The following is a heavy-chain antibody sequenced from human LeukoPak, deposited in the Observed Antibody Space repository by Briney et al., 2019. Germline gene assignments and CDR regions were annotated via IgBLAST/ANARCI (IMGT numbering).Heavy chain of an antibody. V-gene: IGHV3-30-3*01. CDR2: ISYDGSNK. D-gene: IGHD5-18*01. CDR1: GFTFSSYA. J-gene: IGHJ6*02. Sequence: GGSLRLSCAASGFTFSSYAMHWVRQAPGKGLEGVAGISYDGSNKYYADSVKGRFTISRDNSKNTLYLQMNSLRVEDTALYYCARGPFSIQYSYGLKDYYYGMDVWGQGTTVTVSS. CDR3: ARGPFSIQYSYGLKDYYYGMDV.